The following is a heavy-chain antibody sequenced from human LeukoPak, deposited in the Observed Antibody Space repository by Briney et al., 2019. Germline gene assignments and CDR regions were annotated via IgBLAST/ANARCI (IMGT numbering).Heavy chain of an antibody. CDR3: ASGNGYYYRYFDY. V-gene: IGHV4-31*03. CDR2: IHYGGNT. D-gene: IGHD3-22*01. CDR1: DDSISSVGYY. Sequence: SETLSLTCTVSDDSISSVGYYWTWIRQYPGKGLEWIGYIHYGGNTYYNPSLKSRVTISVDTSKNHFSLRLSSVTAADTAVYYCASGNGYYYRYFDYWGQGTLVTVSS. J-gene: IGHJ4*02.